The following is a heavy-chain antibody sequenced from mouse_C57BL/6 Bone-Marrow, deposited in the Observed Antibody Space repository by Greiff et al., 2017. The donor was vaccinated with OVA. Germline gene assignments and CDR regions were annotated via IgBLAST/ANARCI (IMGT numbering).Heavy chain of an antibody. CDR1: GFNIKDDY. CDR2: IDPENGDT. Sequence: VQLQQSGAELVRPGASVKLSCTASGFNIKDDYMHWVKQRPEQGLEWIGWIDPENGDTEYASKFQGKATITADTSSNTAYLQLSSLTSEDTAVYYCTSNTLEYWGQGTLVTVSA. D-gene: IGHD5-1-1*01. V-gene: IGHV14-4*01. J-gene: IGHJ3*01. CDR3: TSNTLEY.